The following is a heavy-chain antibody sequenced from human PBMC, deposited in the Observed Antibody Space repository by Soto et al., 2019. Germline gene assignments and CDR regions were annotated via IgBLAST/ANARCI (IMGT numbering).Heavy chain of an antibody. CDR2: IYHSGST. CDR1: GGSISSSNW. V-gene: IGHV4-4*02. CDR3: ARRWGEGRVDY. D-gene: IGHD3-10*01. Sequence: QVQLQESGPGLVKPSGTLSLTCAVSGGSISSSNWWSWVRQPPGKGLEWIGEIYHSGSTNYNPSLKSRVTRSVDKSRNQLSLKLRSVNAADTAVYYCARRWGEGRVDYWGQGTLVTVSS. J-gene: IGHJ4*02.